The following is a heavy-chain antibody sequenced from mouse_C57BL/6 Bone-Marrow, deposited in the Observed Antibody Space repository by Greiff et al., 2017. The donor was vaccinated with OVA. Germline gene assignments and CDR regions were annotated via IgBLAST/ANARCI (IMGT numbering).Heavy chain of an antibody. Sequence: EVKVVESGGGLVKPGGSLKLSCAASGFTFSDYGMHWVRQAPEKGLEWVAYISSGSSTIYYADTVKGRFTFSRDNAKNTLFLQMTSLRSEDTAMYYCARDISYGWYFDGWGTGTTVTVSS. D-gene: IGHD1-1*01. CDR1: GFTFSDYG. V-gene: IGHV5-17*01. CDR2: ISSGSSTI. CDR3: ARDISYGWYFDG. J-gene: IGHJ1*03.